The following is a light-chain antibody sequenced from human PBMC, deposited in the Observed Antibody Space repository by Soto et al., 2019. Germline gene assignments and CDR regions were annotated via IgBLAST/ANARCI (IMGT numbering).Light chain of an antibody. Sequence: DSQMTQSPSSLSASVGDRVTITCRASQGSSTFLACYQQKPGKVPKLLISAASTLQSGVPSRFSGSGSGTDFPLTITSLQPEDVATYYCQKYSSVITFGQGTRLEIK. J-gene: IGKJ5*01. V-gene: IGKV1-27*01. CDR2: AAS. CDR1: QGSSTF. CDR3: QKYSSVIT.